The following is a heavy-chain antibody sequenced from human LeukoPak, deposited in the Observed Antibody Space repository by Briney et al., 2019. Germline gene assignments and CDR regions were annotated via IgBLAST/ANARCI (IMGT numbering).Heavy chain of an antibody. D-gene: IGHD2-15*01. Sequence: PGGSLGLSCAASGFTFSTYGMHWVRQAPGKGLEWVAFIRYDGSNKYADSVKGRLTISRDNSKNTLFLQMNSLRAEDTAVYYCAKDGGTHGEYYSYYMDVWGKGTTVTVSS. CDR1: GFTFSTYG. CDR3: AKDGGTHGEYYSYYMDV. CDR2: IRYDGSNK. J-gene: IGHJ6*03. V-gene: IGHV3-30*02.